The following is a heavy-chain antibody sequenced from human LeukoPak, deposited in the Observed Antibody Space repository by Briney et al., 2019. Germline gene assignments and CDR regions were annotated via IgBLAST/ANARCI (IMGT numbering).Heavy chain of an antibody. CDR1: GFTLDDYA. J-gene: IGHJ4*02. CDR3: AKAYNYDISGSSFDC. Sequence: GGSLRLSCVASGFTLDDYAMHWVRQAPGKGLEWVSGISWNSGSIGYADSVKGRFTISRDNAKNSLYLQMNSLRAEDTALYYCAKAYNYDISGSSFDCWGQGALVTVSS. CDR2: ISWNSGSI. V-gene: IGHV3-9*01. D-gene: IGHD3-22*01.